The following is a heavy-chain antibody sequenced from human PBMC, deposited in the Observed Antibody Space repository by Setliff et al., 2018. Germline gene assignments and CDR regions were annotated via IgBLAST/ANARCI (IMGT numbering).Heavy chain of an antibody. V-gene: IGHV4-39*07. CDR1: GGSISSSSYY. CDR3: ARVDFTMLQGVLGQ. Sequence: PSETLSLTCTVSGGSISSSSYYWGWIRQPPGKGLEWLGRVYFSGYTYYNPSLSGRVTISIDTSKNQFSLRLTSVTAADTAVYYCARVDFTMLQGVLGQWGQGTLVTVSS. CDR2: VYFSGYT. J-gene: IGHJ1*01. D-gene: IGHD3-10*01.